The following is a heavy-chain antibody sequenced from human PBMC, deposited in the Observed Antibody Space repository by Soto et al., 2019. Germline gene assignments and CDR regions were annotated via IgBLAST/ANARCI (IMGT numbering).Heavy chain of an antibody. D-gene: IGHD4-17*01. CDR3: AKDLTDYGDLFDI. CDR2: ISYDGSNK. V-gene: IGHV3-30*18. CDR1: GFTFSSYG. J-gene: IGHJ3*02. Sequence: QVQLVESGGGVVQPGRSLRLSCAASGFTFSSYGMHWVRQAPGKGLEWVAVISYDGSNKYYADSVKGRFTISRDNSKNTLYLQMNSLRAEDTAVYYWAKDLTDYGDLFDIWGQGTMVTVSS.